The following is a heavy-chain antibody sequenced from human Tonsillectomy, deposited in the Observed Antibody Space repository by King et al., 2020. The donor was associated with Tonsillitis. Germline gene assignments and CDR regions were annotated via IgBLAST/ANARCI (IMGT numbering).Heavy chain of an antibody. J-gene: IGHJ4*02. Sequence: VQLVESGGGLVQPGGSLRLSCAASGFTFSSYAMSWVRQAPGKGLEWVSGISGSGGSTYYADSVKGRFTISRDNSKNTLYLQMNSLRAEDTAVYYCAKGAYYAILTGYYGGYWGQGTLVTVSS. CDR2: ISGSGGST. D-gene: IGHD3-9*01. V-gene: IGHV3-23*04. CDR1: GFTFSSYA. CDR3: AKGAYYAILTGYYGGY.